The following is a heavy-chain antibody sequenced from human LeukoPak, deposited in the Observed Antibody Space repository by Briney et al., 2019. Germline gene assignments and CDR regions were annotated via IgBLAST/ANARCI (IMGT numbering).Heavy chain of an antibody. Sequence: GGSLRLSCAASGFTFSRYSMNWVRQAPGHGLEWVSSISSSSSYIYCADSVKGRFTITRDNAKNSLYLQMNSLRAEDTTVYYGARAQYYYDSSGTERYYYYGMDVWGQGTTVTVSS. CDR2: ISSSSSYI. V-gene: IGHV3-21*01. J-gene: IGHJ6*02. CDR3: ARAQYYYDSSGTERYYYYGMDV. D-gene: IGHD3-22*01. CDR1: GFTFSRYS.